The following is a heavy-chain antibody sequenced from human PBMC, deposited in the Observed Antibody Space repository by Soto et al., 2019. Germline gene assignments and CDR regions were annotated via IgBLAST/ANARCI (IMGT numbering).Heavy chain of an antibody. Sequence: AAVKVSCKASGYTFTGYYMHWVRQAPGQGXEWMGWINPNSGGTNYAQKFQGRVTMTRDTSISTAYMELSRLRSDDTAVYYCARDRVARIAVAGIRWFDPWGQGTLVTVSS. CDR2: INPNSGGT. J-gene: IGHJ5*02. CDR1: GYTFTGYY. D-gene: IGHD6-19*01. CDR3: ARDRVARIAVAGIRWFDP. V-gene: IGHV1-2*02.